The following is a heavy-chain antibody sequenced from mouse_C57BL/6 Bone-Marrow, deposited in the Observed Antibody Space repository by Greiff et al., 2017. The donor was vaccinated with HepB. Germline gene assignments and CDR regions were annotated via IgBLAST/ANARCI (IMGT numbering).Heavy chain of an antibody. J-gene: IGHJ2*01. CDR1: GYTFTSYW. CDR2: IYPSDSET. Sequence: QVQLQQPGAELVRPGSSVKLSCKASGYTFTSYWMNWVKQRPGQGLEWIGNIYPSDSETHYNQKFKDKATLTVDKSSSTAYMQLSSLTSEDSAVYYCARIYYGNYLPGLFDYWGQGTTLTVSS. D-gene: IGHD2-1*01. V-gene: IGHV1-61*01. CDR3: ARIYYGNYLPGLFDY.